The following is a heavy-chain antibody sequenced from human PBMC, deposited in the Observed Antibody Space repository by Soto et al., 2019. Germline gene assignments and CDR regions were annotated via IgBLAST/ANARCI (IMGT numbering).Heavy chain of an antibody. D-gene: IGHD1-1*01. CDR2: ISGSGGGG. CDR3: ARAQSLWNDWDGFGV. J-gene: IGHJ3*01. V-gene: IGHV3-23*01. CDR1: GFIFNNFA. Sequence: GGSLRLSCAASGFIFNNFAMNWVRQAPGKGPEWVSSISGSGGGGYYAESVKGRFTISRDNFNNTLYLRMNSLRVEDTGIYYCARAQSLWNDWDGFGVWGQGTLVTVSS.